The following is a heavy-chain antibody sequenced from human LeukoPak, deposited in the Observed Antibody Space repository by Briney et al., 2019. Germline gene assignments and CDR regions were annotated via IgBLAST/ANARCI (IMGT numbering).Heavy chain of an antibody. V-gene: IGHV3-23*01. CDR1: GFTVSSNY. J-gene: IGHJ4*02. CDR3: AKDLDYDILTGYHNPFDY. CDR2: ISGSGGST. Sequence: PGGSLRLSCAASGFTVSSNYMSWVRQAPGKGLEWVSAISGSGGSTYYADSVKGRFTISRDNSKNTLYLQMNSLRAEDTAVYYCAKDLDYDILTGYHNPFDYWGQGTLVTVSS. D-gene: IGHD3-9*01.